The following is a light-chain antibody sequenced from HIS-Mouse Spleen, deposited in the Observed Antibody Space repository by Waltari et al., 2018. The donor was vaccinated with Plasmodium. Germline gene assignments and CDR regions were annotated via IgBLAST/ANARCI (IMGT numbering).Light chain of an antibody. J-gene: IGLJ3*02. CDR3: YSTDSSGNHRV. Sequence: SYELTQPPSVSVSPGQTARITCSGDALPQKYHYQYQQKSGQAPELVIYEDSKRPSGIPERFSGSSSGTMATLTISGAQVEDEADYYCYSTDSSGNHRVFGGGTKLTVL. V-gene: IGLV3-10*01. CDR1: ALPQKY. CDR2: EDS.